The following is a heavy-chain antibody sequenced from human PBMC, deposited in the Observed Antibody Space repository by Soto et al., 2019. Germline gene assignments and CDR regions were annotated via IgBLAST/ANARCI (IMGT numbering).Heavy chain of an antibody. D-gene: IGHD3-10*01. Sequence: EVQLVESGGGLVQPGGSLRLSCAASGFIFSSYNMNWFRQAPGKGLEWVSYITSSSSTIYYADSVKSRFTISRDNAKNSLYLQMNSLRAEDTAVYYCARVASATITGARYSNGMDGWGQGTTVSVSS. J-gene: IGHJ6*02. CDR2: ITSSSSTI. V-gene: IGHV3-48*01. CDR1: GFIFSSYN. CDR3: ARVASATITGARYSNGMDG.